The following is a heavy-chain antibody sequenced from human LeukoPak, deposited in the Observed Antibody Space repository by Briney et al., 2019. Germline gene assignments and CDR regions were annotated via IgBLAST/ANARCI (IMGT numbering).Heavy chain of an antibody. Sequence: SVKVSCKASGGTFSSYAISWVRQAPGQGLEWMGRIIPILGIANYAQKFQGRVTMTRNTSISTAYMELSSLRSEDTAVYYCARGFEVATLRYWGQGTLVTVSS. CDR2: IIPILGIA. V-gene: IGHV1-69*04. CDR1: GGTFSSYA. J-gene: IGHJ4*02. D-gene: IGHD5-12*01. CDR3: ARGFEVATLRY.